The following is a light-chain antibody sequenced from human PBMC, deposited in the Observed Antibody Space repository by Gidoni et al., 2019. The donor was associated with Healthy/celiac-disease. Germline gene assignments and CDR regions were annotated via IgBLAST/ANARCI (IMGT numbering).Light chain of an antibody. CDR1: QSVSSN. CDR3: QQYDNWLT. V-gene: IGKV3-15*01. Sequence: EIVITQSPATLSVSPGERATLSCRASQSVSSNLAWYQQKPGQAPRLLIYGASTRATGIPARFSGSGSGPEFTLTISSLQSEDFAVYYCQQYDNWLTFXGXTKVEIK. CDR2: GAS. J-gene: IGKJ4*01.